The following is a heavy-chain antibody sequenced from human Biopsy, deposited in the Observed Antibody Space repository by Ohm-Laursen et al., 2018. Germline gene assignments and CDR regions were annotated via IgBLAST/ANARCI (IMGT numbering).Heavy chain of an antibody. CDR2: IFYSGST. CDR1: GASVNSGGYF. Sequence: SETLSLTCTVSGASVNSGGYFWSWIRQHPGKGLEWVGYIFYSGSTSYNPSLASRVAISVDTSEEQFSPKLNSVTAADTAIYYCAAHYYDSSGYYYHQWGQGTLVTVSS. J-gene: IGHJ1*01. CDR3: AAHYYDSSGYYYHQ. V-gene: IGHV4-31*03. D-gene: IGHD3-22*01.